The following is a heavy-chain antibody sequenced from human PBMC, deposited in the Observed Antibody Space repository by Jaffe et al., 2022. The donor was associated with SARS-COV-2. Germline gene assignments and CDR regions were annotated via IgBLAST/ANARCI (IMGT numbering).Heavy chain of an antibody. D-gene: IGHD3-10*01. Sequence: QVQLQESGPGLVKPSQTLSLTCTVSGGSISSGSYYWSWIRQPAGKGLEWIGRIYTSGSTNYNPSLKSRVTISVDTSKNQFSLKLSSVTAADTAVYYCASSSYGSGSYRLWFFFDYWGQGTLVTVSS. CDR1: GGSISSGSYY. CDR2: IYTSGST. CDR3: ASSSYGSGSYRLWFFFDY. J-gene: IGHJ4*02. V-gene: IGHV4-61*02.